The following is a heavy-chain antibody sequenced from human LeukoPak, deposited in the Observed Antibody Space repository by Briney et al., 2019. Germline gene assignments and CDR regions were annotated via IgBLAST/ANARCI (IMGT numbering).Heavy chain of an antibody. J-gene: IGHJ1*01. CDR1: GYTFTGYY. V-gene: IGHV1-2*02. CDR3: ARRESATLMF. Sequence: ASVKVSCKASGYTFTGYYMHWVRQAPGQGLEWMGWINPNSGGTNYAQEFQGRVTMTRDTSITTAYMELSSLRSDDTAVYYCARRESATLMFWGQGTLVTVSS. CDR2: INPNSGGT. D-gene: IGHD2-15*01.